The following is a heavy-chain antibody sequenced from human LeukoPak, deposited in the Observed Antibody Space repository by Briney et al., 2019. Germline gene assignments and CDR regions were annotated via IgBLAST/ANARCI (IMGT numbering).Heavy chain of an antibody. D-gene: IGHD2-15*01. V-gene: IGHV3-30*02. CDR1: GFTFSSYG. J-gene: IGHJ4*02. CDR3: ARDGRGYCSGGSCFDDY. CDR2: IRYDGSNK. Sequence: PGGSLRLSCAASGFTFSSYGMHWVRQAPGKGLEWVAFIRYDGSNKYYADSVKGRFTISRDNAKNSLYLQMNSLRAEDTAVYYCARDGRGYCSGGSCFDDYWGQGTLVTVSS.